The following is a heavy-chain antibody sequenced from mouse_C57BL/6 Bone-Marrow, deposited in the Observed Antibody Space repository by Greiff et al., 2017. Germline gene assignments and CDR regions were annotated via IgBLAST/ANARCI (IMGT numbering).Heavy chain of an antibody. Sequence: QVQLQQPGAELVKPGASVKLSCKASGYTFTSYWMHWVKQRPGRGLEWIGRIDPNSGGTKYNEKFKSKATLTVDKPSSTAYMQLSSLTSEDSAVYYCARSAITTVVATRYWYFDVWGTGTTVTVSS. CDR3: ARSAITTVVATRYWYFDV. V-gene: IGHV1-72*01. J-gene: IGHJ1*03. D-gene: IGHD1-1*01. CDR2: IDPNSGGT. CDR1: GYTFTSYW.